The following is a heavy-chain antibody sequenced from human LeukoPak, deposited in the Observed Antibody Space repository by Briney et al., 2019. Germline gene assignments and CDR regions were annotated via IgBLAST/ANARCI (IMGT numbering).Heavy chain of an antibody. D-gene: IGHD3-16*01. J-gene: IGHJ6*02. CDR2: IWYDGSNK. CDR3: AREGGMLYYYYYGMDV. V-gene: IGHV3-33*01. Sequence: GGSLRLSCAASGFTFSSYGMPWVRQAPGKGLEWVAVIWYDGSNKYYADSVKGRFTISRDNSKNTLYLQMNSLRAEDTAVYYCAREGGMLYYYYYGMDVWGQGTTVTVSS. CDR1: GFTFSSYG.